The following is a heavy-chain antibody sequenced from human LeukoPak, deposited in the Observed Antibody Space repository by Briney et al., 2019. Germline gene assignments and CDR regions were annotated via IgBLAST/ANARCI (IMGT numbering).Heavy chain of an antibody. V-gene: IGHV1-2*06. Sequence: ASVKVSCKASGYTFTGYYVHWVRQAPGQGLEWMGRINPNSGGTNYAQKFQGRVTMTRDTSISTAYMELSRLRSDDTAVYYCARSELSITGTGVRKWFDPWGQGTLVTVSS. CDR1: GYTFTGYY. CDR3: ARSELSITGTGVRKWFDP. CDR2: INPNSGGT. D-gene: IGHD1-7*01. J-gene: IGHJ5*02.